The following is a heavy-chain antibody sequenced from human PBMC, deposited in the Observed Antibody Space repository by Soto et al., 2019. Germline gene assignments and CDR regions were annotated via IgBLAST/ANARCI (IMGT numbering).Heavy chain of an antibody. Sequence: GASVKVSCKASGYTFTSYGISWVRQAPGQGLEWMGWISAYNGNTNYAQKLQGRVTMTTDTSTSTAYMELRSLRSDDTAVYYCVSQVSGILTCYPREYYYGMDVWGQGTTVTVSS. V-gene: IGHV1-18*01. CDR1: GYTFTSYG. CDR2: ISAYNGNT. CDR3: VSQVSGILTCYPREYYYGMDV. D-gene: IGHD3-9*01. J-gene: IGHJ6*02.